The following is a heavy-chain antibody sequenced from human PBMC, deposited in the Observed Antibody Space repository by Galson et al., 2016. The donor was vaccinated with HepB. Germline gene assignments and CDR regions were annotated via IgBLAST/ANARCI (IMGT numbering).Heavy chain of an antibody. V-gene: IGHV3-30-3*01. Sequence: SLRLSCATSGFTFGDYAMSWFRQAPGKGLEWVTVVPHYGNNKYYADSVKGRFTVSRDNSKSTVNLHMNSLRPEDTAVYYCARDLGGYSGYGGNYFGMDVWGQGTTVTVS. J-gene: IGHJ6*02. CDR2: VPHYGNNK. CDR1: GFTFGDYA. CDR3: ARDLGGYSGYGGNYFGMDV. D-gene: IGHD5-12*01.